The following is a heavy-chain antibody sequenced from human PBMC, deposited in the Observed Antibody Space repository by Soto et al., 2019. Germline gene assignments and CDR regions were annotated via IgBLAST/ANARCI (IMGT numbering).Heavy chain of an antibody. CDR1: GYTFTNYG. D-gene: IGHD3-10*01. CDR2: ISAYNGNT. CDR3: ARDDHDYYGSGSYYNWFDP. J-gene: IGHJ5*02. Sequence: ASVKVSCKASGYTFTNYGITWVRQAPGQGLEWMGWISAYNGNTHYTQRLQGRVTMTTDTSTSTAYMELRGLRSDDTAVYYCARDDHDYYGSGSYYNWFDPWGQGTLVTVSS. V-gene: IGHV1-18*01.